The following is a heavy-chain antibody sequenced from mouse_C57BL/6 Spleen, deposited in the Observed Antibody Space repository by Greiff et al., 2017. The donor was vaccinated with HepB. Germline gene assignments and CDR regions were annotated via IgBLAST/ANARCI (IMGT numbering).Heavy chain of an antibody. V-gene: IGHV1-81*01. J-gene: IGHJ4*01. D-gene: IGHD2-5*01. CDR2: IYPRSGNT. CDR3: ARRYYSNYYAMDY. CDR1: GYTFTSYG. Sequence: VQLQQSGAELARPGASVKLSCKASGYTFTSYGISWVKQRTGQGLEWIGEIYPRSGNTYYNEKFKGKATLTADKSSSTAYMELRSLTSEDSAVYFCARRYYSNYYAMDYGGQGTSVTVSS.